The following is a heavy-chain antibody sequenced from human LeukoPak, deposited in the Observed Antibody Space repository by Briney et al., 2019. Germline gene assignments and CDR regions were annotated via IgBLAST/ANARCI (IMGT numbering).Heavy chain of an antibody. CDR1: GGTFSSYG. Sequence: SVKVSCKASGGTFSSYGISWVRQAPGQGLEWMGGIIPIFGTANYAQKFQGRVTITADESTSTAYMELSSLRSEDTAVYYCAIHYYGSGSPLYYMDVWGKGTTVTVSS. CDR2: IIPIFGTA. J-gene: IGHJ6*03. CDR3: AIHYYGSGSPLYYMDV. D-gene: IGHD3-10*01. V-gene: IGHV1-69*13.